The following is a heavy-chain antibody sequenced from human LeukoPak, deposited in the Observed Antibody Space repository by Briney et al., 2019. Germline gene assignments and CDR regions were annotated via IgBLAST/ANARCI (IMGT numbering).Heavy chain of an antibody. CDR1: GFTFSSCA. V-gene: IGHV3-23*01. D-gene: IGHD1-26*01. J-gene: IGHJ6*02. Sequence: GGSLRLSCAASGFTFSSCAMSWVRQAPGKGLEWVSAISGSGGSTYYADSVKGRFTISRDNSKNTLYLQMNSLRAEDTAVYYCAKFKYSGSYYNYYYYGMDVWGQGTTVTVSS. CDR3: AKFKYSGSYYNYYYYGMDV. CDR2: ISGSGGST.